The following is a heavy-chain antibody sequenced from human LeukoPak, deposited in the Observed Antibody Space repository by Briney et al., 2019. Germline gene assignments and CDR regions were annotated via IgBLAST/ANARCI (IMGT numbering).Heavy chain of an antibody. CDR2: IYYSGTT. J-gene: IGHJ4*02. D-gene: IGHD5-18*01. CDR1: GGSISSYY. CDR3: ARVPPKYSYGRFFDY. V-gene: IGHV4-59*12. Sequence: SETLSLTCTVSGGSISSYYWSWIRQPPGKGLEWIGYIYYSGTTNYNPSLKSRVTISVDTSKNQFSLKLSSVTAADTAVYYCARVPPKYSYGRFFDYWGQGTLVTVSS.